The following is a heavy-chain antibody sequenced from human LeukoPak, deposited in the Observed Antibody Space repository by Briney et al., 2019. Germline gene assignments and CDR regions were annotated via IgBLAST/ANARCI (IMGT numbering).Heavy chain of an antibody. CDR3: GRQGYTASHYFLDY. J-gene: IGHJ4*02. CDR1: VGSIRSYY. D-gene: IGHD2-2*02. CDR2: IYTTGTT. V-gene: IGHV4-4*07. Sequence: SETLSLTCTVPVGSIRSYYWGWVRQPPGKGLEWIGRIYTTGTTQYNPSLKSRVTMSIDTSTNQFSLNLRSMTAADTAVYYCGRQGYTASHYFLDYWSQGTLVAVS.